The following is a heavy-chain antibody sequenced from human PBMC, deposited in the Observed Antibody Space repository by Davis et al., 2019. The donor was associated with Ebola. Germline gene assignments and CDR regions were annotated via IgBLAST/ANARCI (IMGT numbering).Heavy chain of an antibody. Sequence: PSESLRLSCATSGFTFSDYYIRFIRHAPWLWLPWVSSIGSSDRTLNYADSVQGRFTISRDNAKKSLYLAMNSLRAEDTAVYHCATYNWGPALWGPGTLLTVSS. D-gene: IGHD1-20*01. CDR1: GFTFSDYY. V-gene: IGHV3-11*04. CDR2: IGSSDRTL. J-gene: IGHJ4*02. CDR3: ATYNWGPAL.